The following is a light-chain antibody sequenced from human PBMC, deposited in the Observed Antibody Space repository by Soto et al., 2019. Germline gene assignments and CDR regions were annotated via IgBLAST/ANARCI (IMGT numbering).Light chain of an antibody. Sequence: EIVLTQSPGTLSLSPGETATLSCRASQTLGSSHSAWLHLAWYQPKAGQAPRLLIVGGSTRATGIPARFSGSGSGTDFTLTITSLESEDSAIYYCQHYDISPLTFGQGTNVEI. CDR1: QTLGSSH. CDR3: QHYDISPLT. V-gene: IGKV3-20*01. CDR2: GGS. J-gene: IGKJ1*01.